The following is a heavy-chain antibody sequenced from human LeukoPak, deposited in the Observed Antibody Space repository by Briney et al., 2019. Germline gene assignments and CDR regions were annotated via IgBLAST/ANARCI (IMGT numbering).Heavy chain of an antibody. CDR2: IIPIFGTA. J-gene: IGHJ1*01. V-gene: IGHV1-69*06. CDR1: GYTFTGYY. CDR3: ARDPYDYVWGSFQH. D-gene: IGHD3-16*01. Sequence: SVKVSCKASGYTFTGYYMHWVRQAPGQGPEWMGGIIPIFGTANYAQKFQGRVTITADKSTSTAYMELSSLRSEDTAVYYCARDPYDYVWGSFQHWGQGTLVTVSS.